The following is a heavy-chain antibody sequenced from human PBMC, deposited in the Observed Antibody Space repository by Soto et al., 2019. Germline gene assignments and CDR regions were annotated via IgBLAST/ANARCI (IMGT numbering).Heavy chain of an antibody. V-gene: IGHV3-48*03. D-gene: IGHD3-10*01. CDR2: ISTTGTSP. CDR1: GFSSSNYE. Sequence: GGSLRLSCTASGFSSSNYEMNWIRQAPGKGLEWVSHISTTGTSPYYADSVRGRFTVSRDTANNSIYLQMNSLRAEDTAVYYCARDGHRGPSDAFDVRGQGTMVTVAS. CDR3: ARDGHRGPSDAFDV. J-gene: IGHJ3*01.